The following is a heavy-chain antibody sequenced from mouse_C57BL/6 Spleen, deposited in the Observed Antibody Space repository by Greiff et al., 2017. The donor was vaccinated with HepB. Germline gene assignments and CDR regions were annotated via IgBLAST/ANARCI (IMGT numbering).Heavy chain of an antibody. CDR1: GYTFTSYW. Sequence: QVQLQQPGAELVMPGASVKLSCKASGYTFTSYWMHWVKQRPGQGLERIGEIDPSDSYTNYNQKFKGKSTLTVDKSSSTAYMQLSSLTSEDSAVYYCAKRGGNYSYFDYWGQGTTLTVSS. J-gene: IGHJ2*01. V-gene: IGHV1-69*01. CDR3: AKRGGNYSYFDY. D-gene: IGHD2-1*01. CDR2: IDPSDSYT.